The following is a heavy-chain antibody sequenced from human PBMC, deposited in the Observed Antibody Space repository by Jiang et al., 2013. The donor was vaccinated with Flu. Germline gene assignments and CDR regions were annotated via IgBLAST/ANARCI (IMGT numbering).Heavy chain of an antibody. CDR1: GYSFIISA. CDR2: INAGNGNR. CDR3: AKDRAAASKSFDF. Sequence: EVKKPGASVKVSCKASGYSFIISAMHWVRQAPGQGLEWMGWINAGNGNRRYSEKFKGRVTITRDTSATTVYMELSSLTSEDTAVYYCAKDRAAASKSFDFWGQGTLVTVSS. J-gene: IGHJ4*02. D-gene: IGHD6-13*01. V-gene: IGHV1-3*01.